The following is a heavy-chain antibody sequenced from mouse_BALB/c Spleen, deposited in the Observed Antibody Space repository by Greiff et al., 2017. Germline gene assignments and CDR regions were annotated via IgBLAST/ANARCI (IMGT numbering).Heavy chain of an antibody. CDR3: AREGYWYFDV. CDR1: GFTFTDYY. CDR2: IRNKANGYTT. Sequence: EVNLVESGGGLVQPGGSLRLSCATSGFTFTDYYMSWVRQPPGKALEWLGFIRNKANGYTTEYSASVKGRFTISRDNSQSILYLQMNTLRAEDSATYYCAREGYWYFDVWGAGTTVTVSS. J-gene: IGHJ1*01. V-gene: IGHV7-3*02.